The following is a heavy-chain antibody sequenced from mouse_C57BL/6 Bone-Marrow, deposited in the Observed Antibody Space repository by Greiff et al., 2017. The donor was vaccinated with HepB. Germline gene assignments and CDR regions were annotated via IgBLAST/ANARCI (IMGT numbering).Heavy chain of an antibody. CDR2: ISYDGSN. J-gene: IGHJ2*01. CDR3: ARGGATCGSLDY. V-gene: IGHV3-6*01. Sequence: ESGPGLVKPSQSLSLTCSVTGYSITSGYYWNWIRQFPGNKLEWMGYISYDGSNNYNPSLKNRISITRDTSKNQFFLKLNSVTTEDTATYYCARGGATCGSLDYWGQGTTLTVSS. D-gene: IGHD3-1*01. CDR1: GYSITSGYY.